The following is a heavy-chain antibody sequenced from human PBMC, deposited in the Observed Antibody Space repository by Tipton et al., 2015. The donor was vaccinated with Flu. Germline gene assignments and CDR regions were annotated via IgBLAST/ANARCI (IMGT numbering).Heavy chain of an antibody. V-gene: IGHV3-48*03. CDR2: ISSSGSTI. J-gene: IGHJ2*01. Sequence: SLRLSCAASGFTFSSYEMNWVRQAPGKGLEWVSYISSSGSTIYYADSVKGRFTISRDNAKNSLYLQMNSLRAEDTAVYYCARPPSYYDFWSGQDWYFDLWGRGTLVTVS. CDR3: ARPPSYYDFWSGQDWYFDL. CDR1: GFTFSSYE. D-gene: IGHD3-3*01.